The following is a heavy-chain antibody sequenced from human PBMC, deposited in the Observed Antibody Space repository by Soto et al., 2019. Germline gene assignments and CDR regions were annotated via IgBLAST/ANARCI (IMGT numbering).Heavy chain of an antibody. J-gene: IGHJ6*02. D-gene: IGHD2-15*01. CDR3: ARHSGELGYCSGGSCYEGDYYYGMDV. CDR2: IYDSGST. V-gene: IGHV4-59*08. CDR1: GGSIISYY. Sequence: SETLSLTCTVSGGSIISYYWSWILQPPWKGLEWIGYIYDSGSTSYNPSLKSRVTISVDTSKNQFSLKLSSVTAADTAVYYCARHSGELGYCSGGSCYEGDYYYGMDVWGQGTTVTVSS.